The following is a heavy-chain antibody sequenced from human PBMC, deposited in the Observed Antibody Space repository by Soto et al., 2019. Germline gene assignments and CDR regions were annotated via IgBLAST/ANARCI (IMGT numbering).Heavy chain of an antibody. Sequence: SETLSLTCTVSGGSISSYYWSWIRQPPGKGLEWIVYIYYSGITNYNPSLKSRVTISLDTSKNQFSLKLSSVTAADTAVYYCARRLLWFGELSWFDPWGQGTLVTVSS. CDR2: IYYSGIT. D-gene: IGHD3-10*01. CDR1: GGSISSYY. CDR3: ARRLLWFGELSWFDP. J-gene: IGHJ5*02. V-gene: IGHV4-59*08.